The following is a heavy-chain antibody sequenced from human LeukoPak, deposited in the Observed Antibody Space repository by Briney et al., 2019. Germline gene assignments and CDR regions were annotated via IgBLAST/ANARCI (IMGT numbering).Heavy chain of an antibody. D-gene: IGHD3-10*01. Sequence: GGSLRLSCAASGFTFSSYSMNWVRQAPGKGLEWVAVISYDGSNKYYADSVKGRFTISRDNSKNTLYLQMNSLRAEDTAVYYCARSYPPYPLSDYWGQGTLVTVSS. V-gene: IGHV3-30*03. CDR3: ARSYPPYPLSDY. J-gene: IGHJ4*02. CDR1: GFTFSSYS. CDR2: ISYDGSNK.